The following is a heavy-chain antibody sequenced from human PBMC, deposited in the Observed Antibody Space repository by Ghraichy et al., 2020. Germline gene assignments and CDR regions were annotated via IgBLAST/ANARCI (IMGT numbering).Heavy chain of an antibody. J-gene: IGHJ4*02. Sequence: GGSLRLSCVASGFSFTNYGVHWVRQAPGKAPEWVAVVSHDGSKKQYADSVEGRFIVSRDNSKNTLYLFMNSLRGDDTAIYYCAKGVLSSIWSPFDNWGQGTLVTVSS. V-gene: IGHV3-30*18. CDR1: GFSFTNYG. D-gene: IGHD6-13*01. CDR2: VSHDGSKK. CDR3: AKGVLSSIWSPFDN.